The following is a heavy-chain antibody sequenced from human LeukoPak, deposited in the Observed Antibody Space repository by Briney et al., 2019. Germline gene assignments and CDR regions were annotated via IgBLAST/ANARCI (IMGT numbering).Heavy chain of an antibody. J-gene: IGHJ4*02. CDR2: IYTSGST. CDR1: GGSISSGSYY. V-gene: IGHV4-61*02. D-gene: IGHD3-22*01. Sequence: SETLSLTCTVSGGSISSGSYYWRWIRQPAGKGLEWIGRIYTSGSTNYNPSLKSRVTISVDTSKNQFSLKLSSVTAADTAVYYCARSNDHYYDSSGYYPHYFDYWGQGTLVTVSS. CDR3: ARSNDHYYDSSGYYPHYFDY.